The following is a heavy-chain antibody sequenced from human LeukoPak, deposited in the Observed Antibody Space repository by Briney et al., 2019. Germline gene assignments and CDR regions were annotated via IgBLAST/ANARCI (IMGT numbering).Heavy chain of an antibody. Sequence: PSETLSLTCTVSGGSVSSGSYCWSWIRQPPGKGLEWIGYIYYSGSTKYNPSLKSRVTISVDASKNQFSLKLSSVTAADTAVYYCARDTTNVYYYDTSGYDHWGQGTLVTVSS. D-gene: IGHD3-22*01. CDR3: ARDTTNVYYYDTSGYDH. CDR1: GGSVSSGSYC. V-gene: IGHV4-61*01. J-gene: IGHJ4*02. CDR2: IYYSGST.